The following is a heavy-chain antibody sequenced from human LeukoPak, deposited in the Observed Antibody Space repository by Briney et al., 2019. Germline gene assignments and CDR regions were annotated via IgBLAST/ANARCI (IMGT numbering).Heavy chain of an antibody. CDR2: INTSGST. Sequence: SETLSLTCTVSGGSISSGSYYWSWIRQPAGKGLEWIGRINTSGSTNYNPSLKSRVTISVDTSKNQFSLKLSSVTAADTAVYYCARDHCSGGSCYRDYYYYYMDVWGKGTTVTVSS. CDR1: GGSISSGSYY. CDR3: ARDHCSGGSCYRDYYYYYMDV. D-gene: IGHD2-15*01. J-gene: IGHJ6*03. V-gene: IGHV4-61*02.